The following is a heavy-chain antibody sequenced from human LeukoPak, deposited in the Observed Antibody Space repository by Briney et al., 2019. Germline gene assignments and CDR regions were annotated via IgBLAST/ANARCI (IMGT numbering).Heavy chain of an antibody. Sequence: GGSLRLSCAASGFTFSSYAMHWVRQAPGKGLEWVADISYDGSNKYYADSVKGRFTISRDNSKNTLYLQMNSLRAEDTAVYYCAPVPELELPAFDIWGEGTMVTVSS. CDR2: ISYDGSNK. V-gene: IGHV3-30-3*01. CDR3: APVPELELPAFDI. J-gene: IGHJ3*02. CDR1: GFTFSSYA. D-gene: IGHD1-1*01.